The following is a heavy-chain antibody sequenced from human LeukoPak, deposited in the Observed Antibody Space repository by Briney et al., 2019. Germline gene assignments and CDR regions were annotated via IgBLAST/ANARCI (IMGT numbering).Heavy chain of an antibody. CDR3: ARARLLYLFQRERYFDY. CDR2: IYYSGST. V-gene: IGHV4-31*03. CDR1: GGSISSGGYY. J-gene: IGHJ4*02. D-gene: IGHD2/OR15-2a*01. Sequence: PSETLSLTCTVSGGSISSGGYYWSWIRQHPGKGLEWIGYIYYSGSTYYNPSLKSRVTISVDTSKNQFSLKLSSVTAADTAVYYCARARLLYLFQRERYFDYWGQGTLVTVSS.